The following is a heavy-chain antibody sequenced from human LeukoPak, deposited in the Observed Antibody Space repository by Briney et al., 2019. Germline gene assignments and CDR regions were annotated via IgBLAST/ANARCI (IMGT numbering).Heavy chain of an antibody. CDR3: ARLPRYGSGKRLNNWFDP. CDR2: INHSGST. Sequence: SETLSLTRAVYGGSFSGYYWSWIRQPPGKGLEWIGEINHSGSTNYNPSLKSRVTISVDTSKNQFSLKLSSVTAADTAVYYCARLPRYGSGKRLNNWFDPWGQGTLVTVSS. D-gene: IGHD3-10*01. J-gene: IGHJ5*02. CDR1: GGSFSGYY. V-gene: IGHV4-34*01.